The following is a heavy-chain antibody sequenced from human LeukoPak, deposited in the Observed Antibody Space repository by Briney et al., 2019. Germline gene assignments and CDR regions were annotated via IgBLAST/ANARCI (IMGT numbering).Heavy chain of an antibody. CDR1: VGSFRVYY. D-gene: IGHD2-15*01. V-gene: IGHV4-34*01. J-gene: IGHJ4*01. Sequence: SETLSLTCAVYVGSFRVYYWSCICQPPRKRLGWIGEDNHSGSTNYNPSLKSRVTISVDTSKNQFSLKLSSVTDADVSVYYCARGRSRESGSRFEYWGHGTLVTVSS. CDR3: ARGRSRESGSRFEY. CDR2: DNHSGST.